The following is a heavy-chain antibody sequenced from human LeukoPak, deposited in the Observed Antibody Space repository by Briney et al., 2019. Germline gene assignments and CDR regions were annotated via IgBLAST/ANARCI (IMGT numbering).Heavy chain of an antibody. Sequence: ASVKVSCKTSGYTFTSYGSSWVRQAPGQGLEWMGWITPYNNNANFAQKFQGRVTMTTDTSTSIAYLDLRSLRSDDTAMYFCVRDMIYDNSGYSRDTNDAFDIWGQGTMLIVSS. J-gene: IGHJ3*02. CDR1: GYTFTSYG. D-gene: IGHD3-22*01. CDR3: VRDMIYDNSGYSRDTNDAFDI. V-gene: IGHV1-18*04. CDR2: ITPYNNNA.